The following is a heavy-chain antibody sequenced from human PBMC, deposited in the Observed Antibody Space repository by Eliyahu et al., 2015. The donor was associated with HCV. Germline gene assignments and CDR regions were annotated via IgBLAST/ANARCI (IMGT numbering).Heavy chain of an antibody. CDR2: XIPILGIA. D-gene: IGHD3-22*01. J-gene: IGHJ3*02. V-gene: IGHV1-69*04. CDR1: XXPXXSYA. Sequence: QVXLVQSXAEVKKPGPSVKVSCKASXXPXXSYAXSWGRQAPGKGLEWMGRXIPILGIANYAQKFQGRVTITADKSTSTAYMELSSLRSEDTAVYYCARDSYYYDSSGYYAFDIWGQGTMVTVSS. CDR3: ARDSYYYDSSGYYAFDI.